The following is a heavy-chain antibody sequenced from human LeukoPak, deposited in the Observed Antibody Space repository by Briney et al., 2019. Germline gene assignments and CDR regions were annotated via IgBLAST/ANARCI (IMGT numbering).Heavy chain of an antibody. D-gene: IGHD6-19*01. V-gene: IGHV3-48*03. CDR1: GFTFSSYE. Sequence: GGSLRLSCPASGFTFSSYEMNWVRQAPGKGLEWVSYISSSGSTIHYADSVKGRFTISRDNAKNSLYLQMNSLRAEGTAVYYCARVASNCFDYWGQGTLVTVSS. J-gene: IGHJ4*02. CDR2: ISSSGSTI. CDR3: ARVASNCFDY.